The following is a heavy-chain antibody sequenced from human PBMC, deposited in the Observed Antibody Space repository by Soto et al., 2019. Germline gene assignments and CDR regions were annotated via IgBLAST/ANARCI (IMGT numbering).Heavy chain of an antibody. J-gene: IGHJ3*02. CDR1: SGSISSSNW. CDR2: IYHSGST. D-gene: IGHD2-2*01. CDR3: ARSLIDIVVVPAAKNAFDI. Sequence: SETLSLTCAVSSGSISSSNWWSWVRQPPGKGLEWIGEIYHSGSTNYNPSLKSRVTISVDKSKNQFSLKLSSVTAADTAVYYCARSLIDIVVVPAAKNAFDIWGQGTMVTVSS. V-gene: IGHV4-4*02.